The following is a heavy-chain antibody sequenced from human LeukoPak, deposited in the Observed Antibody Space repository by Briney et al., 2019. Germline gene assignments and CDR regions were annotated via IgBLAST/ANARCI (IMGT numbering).Heavy chain of an antibody. Sequence: GGSLRLSCAASGFTFSSYGMHWVRQAPAKGLEWVAVISYDGSNKYYADSVKGRFTISRDNSKNTLYLQMNSLRAEDTAVYYCAEAPGGMAAAWYGVYYYGMDVWGQGTTVTVSS. V-gene: IGHV3-30*18. CDR1: GFTFSSYG. J-gene: IGHJ6*02. CDR3: AEAPGGMAAAWYGVYYYGMDV. CDR2: ISYDGSNK. D-gene: IGHD6-13*01.